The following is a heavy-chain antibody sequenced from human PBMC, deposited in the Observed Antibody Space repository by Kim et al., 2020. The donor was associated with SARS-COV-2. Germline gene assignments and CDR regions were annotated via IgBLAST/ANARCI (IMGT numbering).Heavy chain of an antibody. J-gene: IGHJ5*02. Sequence: GGSLRLSCAASGFTFSSYAMSWVRQAPGKGLEWVSDISGGGGSTYYADSVKGRFTISRDNSKNTLYLQMNSLRAEDTAVYYCAKGANARYFDWLSIPDWFDPWGQGTLVTVSS. D-gene: IGHD3-9*01. CDR3: AKGANARYFDWLSIPDWFDP. CDR2: ISGGGGST. V-gene: IGHV3-23*01. CDR1: GFTFSSYA.